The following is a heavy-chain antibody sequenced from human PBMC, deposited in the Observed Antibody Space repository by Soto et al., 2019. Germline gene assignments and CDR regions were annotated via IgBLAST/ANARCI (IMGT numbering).Heavy chain of an antibody. CDR2: ISLSSSTT. CDR1: GFTYSSYN. CDR3: ARDSRNYYYYMDV. V-gene: IGHV3-48*01. Sequence: EVQLVESGGGLVQPGGSLRLSCAASGFTYSSYNMNWVRQAPGKGLEWISDISLSSSTTFYADSVKGRFTISRDNAKNSLYLQMNSLRAEDTAVHYCARDSRNYYYYMDVWGKGTTVTVSS. J-gene: IGHJ6*03.